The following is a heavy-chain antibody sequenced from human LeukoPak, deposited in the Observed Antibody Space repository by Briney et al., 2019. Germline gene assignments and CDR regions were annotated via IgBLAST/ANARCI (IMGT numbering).Heavy chain of an antibody. J-gene: IGHJ4*02. CDR2: INQDGSVK. CDR3: ARIGYSSSSFDY. D-gene: IGHD6-6*01. Sequence: SGGSLRLSCVASGFTFNNYWMSWVRQAPGKGLEWVANINQDGSVKYYADSLKGRFTIFRDNAKKSQYLQMNSLRAEDTAVYYCARIGYSSSSFDYWGQGTLVTVSS. CDR1: GFTFNNYW. V-gene: IGHV3-7*01.